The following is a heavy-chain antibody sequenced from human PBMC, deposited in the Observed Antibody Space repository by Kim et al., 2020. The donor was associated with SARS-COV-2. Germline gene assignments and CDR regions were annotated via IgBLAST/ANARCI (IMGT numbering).Heavy chain of an antibody. CDR1: GYTFTSYG. Sequence: ASVKVSCKASGYTFTSYGISWVRQAPGQGLEWMGWISAYNGNTNYAQKLQGRVTMTTDTSTSTAYMELRSLRSDDTAVYYCARVRYYDILTSDAFDIWGQGTMVTVSS. CDR2: ISAYNGNT. CDR3: ARVRYYDILTSDAFDI. J-gene: IGHJ3*02. D-gene: IGHD3-9*01. V-gene: IGHV1-18*01.